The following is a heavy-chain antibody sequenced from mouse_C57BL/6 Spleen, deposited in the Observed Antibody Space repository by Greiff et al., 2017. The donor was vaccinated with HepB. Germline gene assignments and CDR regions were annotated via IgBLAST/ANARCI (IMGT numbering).Heavy chain of an antibody. CDR3: ARIYDGYSAWMAY. CDR1: GYTFTSYW. D-gene: IGHD2-3*01. CDR2: IYPGSGST. Sequence: QVQLQQSGAELVKPGASVKMSCKASGYTFTSYWITWVKQRPGQGLEWIGDIYPGSGSTNYNEKFKSKATLTVDTSSSTAYMQLSSLTSEDSAVYYCARIYDGYSAWMAYWGQGTLVTVSA. J-gene: IGHJ3*01. V-gene: IGHV1-55*01.